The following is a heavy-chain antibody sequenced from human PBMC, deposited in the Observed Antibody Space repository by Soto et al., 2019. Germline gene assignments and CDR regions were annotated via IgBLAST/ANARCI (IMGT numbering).Heavy chain of an antibody. Sequence: ASVKVSCKASGYTFTGYYMHWVRQAPGQGLEWMGWINPNSGGTNYAQKFQGRVTMTRDTSISTAYMELSRLRSDDTAVYYCARAKKTLGYCSGGSCGAFDIWGQGTMVTVSS. CDR1: GYTFTGYY. CDR3: ARAKKTLGYCSGGSCGAFDI. J-gene: IGHJ3*02. D-gene: IGHD2-15*01. CDR2: INPNSGGT. V-gene: IGHV1-2*02.